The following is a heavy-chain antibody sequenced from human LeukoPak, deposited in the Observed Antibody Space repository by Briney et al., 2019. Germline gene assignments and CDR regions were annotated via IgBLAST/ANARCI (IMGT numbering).Heavy chain of an antibody. CDR3: ARPFGRSGPRPGAFDI. CDR1: GGSISSSSYY. Sequence: SETLSLTCTVSGGSISSSSYYWGWIRQPPGKGLEWIGSIYYSGSTCYNPSLKSRVTISVDTSKNQFSLKLSSVTAADTAVYYCARPFGRSGPRPGAFDIWGQGTMVTVSS. V-gene: IGHV4-39*01. J-gene: IGHJ3*02. D-gene: IGHD2-15*01. CDR2: IYYSGST.